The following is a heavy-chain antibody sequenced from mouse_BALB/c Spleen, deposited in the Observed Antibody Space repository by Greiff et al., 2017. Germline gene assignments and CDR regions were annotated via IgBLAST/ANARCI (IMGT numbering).Heavy chain of an antibody. Sequence: QVLLQQSGAELVRPGTSVKVSCKASGYAFTNYLIEWVKQRPGKGLEWIGVINPGSGGTNYNEKFKGKATLTADKSSSTAYMLLSSLSSDDSAVYFGRRSGDYGSSEGAWFAYWGQGTLVTVSA. V-gene: IGHV1-54*01. D-gene: IGHD1-1*01. CDR2: INPGSGGT. J-gene: IGHJ3*01. CDR3: RRSGDYGSSEGAWFAY. CDR1: GYAFTNYL.